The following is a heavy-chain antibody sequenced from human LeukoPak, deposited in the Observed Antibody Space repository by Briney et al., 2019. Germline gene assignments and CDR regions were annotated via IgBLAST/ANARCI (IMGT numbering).Heavy chain of an antibody. J-gene: IGHJ3*02. V-gene: IGHV3-20*04. CDR3: ARDAGYSSGRYDAFDI. CDR1: GFTFDDYG. CDR2: INWSGGST. Sequence: PGGSLRLSXVASGFTFDDYGMSWIRQAPGQGLEWVSGINWSGGSTGYADSVKGRFTISRDNAKNSLYLQMNTLRAEDTALYYCARDAGYSSGRYDAFDIWGQGTLVTVSS. D-gene: IGHD6-19*01.